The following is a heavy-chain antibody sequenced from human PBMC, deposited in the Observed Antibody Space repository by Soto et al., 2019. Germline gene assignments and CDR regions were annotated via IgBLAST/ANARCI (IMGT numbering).Heavy chain of an antibody. CDR2: ISSSSSYI. CDR3: ARDLGRIDGSWYYYYGMDV. CDR1: GFTFSSYS. V-gene: IGHV3-21*01. Sequence: GGSLRLSCAASGFTFSSYSMNWVRQAPGKGLEWVSSISSSSSYIYYADSVKGRFTISRDNAKNSLYLQMNSLRAEDTAVYYCARDLGRIDGSWYYYYGMDVWGQGTTVTVSS. D-gene: IGHD6-13*01. J-gene: IGHJ6*02.